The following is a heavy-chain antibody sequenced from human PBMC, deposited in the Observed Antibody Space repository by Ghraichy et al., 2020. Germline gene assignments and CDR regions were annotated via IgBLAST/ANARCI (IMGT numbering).Heavy chain of an antibody. CDR3: AKLVGATTDY. CDR2: ISSSGTNS. Sequence: GGSLRLSCAASGFTFNNNAMSWVRQAPGKGLEWVSSISSSGTNSYYADSVKGRFSFSKDNSKNTLYLQMNSLRAEDTAIYYCAKLVGATTDYWGQGTLVTVSS. D-gene: IGHD1-26*01. J-gene: IGHJ4*02. V-gene: IGHV3-23*01. CDR1: GFTFNNNA.